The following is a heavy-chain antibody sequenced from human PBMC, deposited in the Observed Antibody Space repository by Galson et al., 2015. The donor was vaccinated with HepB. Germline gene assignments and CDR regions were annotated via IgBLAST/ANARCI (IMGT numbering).Heavy chain of an antibody. CDR3: ARGGGACDSGSYYNQRDSFDP. D-gene: IGHD3-10*01. V-gene: IGHV4-61*01. CDR1: GGSVSSGSYY. CDR2: IYYSGSI. Sequence: SETLSLTCTVSGGSVSSGSYYWSWIRQPPGKGLEWIGYIYYSGSINYNPSLKSRVTISVDKSKNQFSLKLSSVTAADTAIYYCARGGGACDSGSYYNQRDSFDPWGQGTLVTVSS. J-gene: IGHJ5*02.